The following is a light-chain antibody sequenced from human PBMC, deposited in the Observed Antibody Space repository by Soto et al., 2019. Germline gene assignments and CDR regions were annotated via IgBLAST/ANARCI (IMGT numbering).Light chain of an antibody. CDR3: QQYNNWPLP. V-gene: IGKV3-15*01. Sequence: EIVMTQSPATLSVSPGERATLSCRASQSVSSNLAWYQQKPGQAPRLLIYGASTRATGIPARFSGSGSGTEFTLTISSLQSEDFAFYSCQQYNNWPLPFGGGTKVEIK. CDR2: GAS. J-gene: IGKJ4*01. CDR1: QSVSSN.